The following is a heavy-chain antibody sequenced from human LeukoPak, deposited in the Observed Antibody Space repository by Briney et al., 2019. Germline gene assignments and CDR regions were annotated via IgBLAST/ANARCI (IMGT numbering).Heavy chain of an antibody. V-gene: IGHV3-15*01. CDR2: IKSKSDGGTT. Sequence: GRSLRLSCAASGFTLDDYAMHWVRQAPGKGLEWVGRIKSKSDGGTTDYAAPVKGRFTISRDDSKNTLYLQMNSLKTEDTAVYYCITFSMIVVVITDWGQGTLVTVSS. J-gene: IGHJ4*02. CDR3: ITFSMIVVVITD. D-gene: IGHD3-22*01. CDR1: GFTLDDYA.